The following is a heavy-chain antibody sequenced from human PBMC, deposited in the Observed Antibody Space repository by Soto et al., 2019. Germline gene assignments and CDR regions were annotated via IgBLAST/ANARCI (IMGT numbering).Heavy chain of an antibody. J-gene: IGHJ4*02. CDR1: GGTFSSYA. CDR3: ARSIVGATGGFLYYFDY. CDR2: IIPIFGTA. Sequence: SVKVSCKASGGTFSSYAISWVRQAPGQGLEWMGGIIPIFGTANYAQKFQGRVTITADESTSTAYMELSSLRSEDTAVYYCARSIVGATGGFLYYFDYWGQGTLVTVSS. D-gene: IGHD1-26*01. V-gene: IGHV1-69*13.